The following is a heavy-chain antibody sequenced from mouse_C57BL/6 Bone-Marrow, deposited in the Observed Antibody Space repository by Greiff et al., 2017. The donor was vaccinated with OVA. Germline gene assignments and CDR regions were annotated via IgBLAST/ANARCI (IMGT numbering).Heavy chain of an antibody. J-gene: IGHJ3*01. CDR1: GYTFTTYP. CDR2: FHPYNDDT. V-gene: IGHV1-47*01. D-gene: IGHD2-4*01. Sequence: QVQLQQSGAELVKPGASVKMSCKASGYTFTTYPIEWMKQNHGKSLEWIGNFHPYNDDTKYNEKFKGKATLTVEKSSSTVYLELSRLTSDDAAVYYCARGKFYYDYDAAYWGQGTLVTVSA. CDR3: ARGKFYYDYDAAY.